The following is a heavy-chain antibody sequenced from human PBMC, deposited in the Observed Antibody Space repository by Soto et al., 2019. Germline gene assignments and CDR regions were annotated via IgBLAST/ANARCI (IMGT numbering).Heavy chain of an antibody. J-gene: IGHJ6*04. CDR1: GFTFSSYG. Sequence: GGSLRLSCAASGFTFSSYGMHWVRQAPGKGLEWVAVIWYDGSNKYYADSVKGRFTISRDNSKNTLYLQMNSLRAEDTAVYYCARDKVRVFWSGYPPYYYYYGMDVWGKGTTVTVSS. CDR3: ARDKVRVFWSGYPPYYYYYGMDV. V-gene: IGHV3-33*01. CDR2: IWYDGSNK. D-gene: IGHD3-3*01.